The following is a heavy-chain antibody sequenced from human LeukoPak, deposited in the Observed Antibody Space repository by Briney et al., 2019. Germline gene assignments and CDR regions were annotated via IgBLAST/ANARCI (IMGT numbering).Heavy chain of an antibody. CDR1: GFTFSGSA. V-gene: IGHV3-73*01. J-gene: IGHJ5*02. D-gene: IGHD6-13*01. CDR2: IRSKANSYAT. CDR3: AKDAVGYSSSWYPPYNWFDP. Sequence: GGSLRLSCAASGFTFSGSAMHWVRQASGKGLEWVGRIRSKANSYATAYAASVKGRFTISRDDSKNTAYLQMNSLRAEDTAVYYCAKDAVGYSSSWYPPYNWFDPWGQGTLVTVSS.